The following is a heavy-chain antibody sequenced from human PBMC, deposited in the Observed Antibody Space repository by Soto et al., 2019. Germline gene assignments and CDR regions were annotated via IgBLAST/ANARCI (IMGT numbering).Heavy chain of an antibody. CDR1: GFTFSSYS. J-gene: IGHJ6*02. V-gene: IGHV3-21*01. CDR3: AVCCSSTSCYGADV. D-gene: IGHD2-2*01. CDR2: ISSSSSYI. Sequence: GGSLRLSCAASGFTFSSYSMNWVRQAPGKGLEWVSSISSSSSYIYYADSVKGRFTISRDNAKNSLYLQMNSLRAEDTAVYYCAVCCSSTSCYGADVWGQGTTVTV.